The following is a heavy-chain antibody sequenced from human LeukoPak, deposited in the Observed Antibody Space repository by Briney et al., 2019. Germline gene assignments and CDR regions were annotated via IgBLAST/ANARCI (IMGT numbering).Heavy chain of an antibody. V-gene: IGHV3-43D*04. CDR1: GFTFDDYG. CDR2: ITWDGGRT. Sequence: GGFLRLSCAASGFTFDDYGMHGVRQAPGKGLEWVSLITWDGGRTYYADSVKGRFTISRDNSKNSLYLHMNSLRPEDTALYYCVKGGSYYGYFDYWGQGTLVTVSS. CDR3: VKGGSYYGYFDY. D-gene: IGHD1-26*01. J-gene: IGHJ4*02.